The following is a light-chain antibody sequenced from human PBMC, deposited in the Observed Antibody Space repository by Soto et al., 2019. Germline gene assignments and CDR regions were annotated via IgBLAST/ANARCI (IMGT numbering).Light chain of an antibody. J-gene: IGKJ4*01. Sequence: EIVLTQSPATLSLSPGQRATLSCGASQSVSSSYFAWYQQQPGLAPRLLIYDASSRATGIPDRFSGSGSGTNFTLTISRLEPEECAEYYWQQYGSSALTFGGGTKVEIK. CDR1: QSVSSSY. CDR2: DAS. CDR3: QQYGSSALT. V-gene: IGKV3D-20*01.